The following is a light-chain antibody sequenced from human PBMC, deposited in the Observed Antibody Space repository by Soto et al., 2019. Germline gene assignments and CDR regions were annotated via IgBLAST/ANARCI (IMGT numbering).Light chain of an antibody. J-gene: IGLJ3*02. CDR1: SSDVGAYNL. CDR2: EGT. Sequence: QSVLTQPASVSGSPGQSITVSCTGTSSDVGAYNLVSWYQQHPRKAPRLIIYEGTKRPSGISHRFSGSKSDNTASLTISGLRAEDEAHYHCCSYAGSRTFVFGGGTKLTVL. V-gene: IGLV2-23*01. CDR3: CSYAGSRTFV.